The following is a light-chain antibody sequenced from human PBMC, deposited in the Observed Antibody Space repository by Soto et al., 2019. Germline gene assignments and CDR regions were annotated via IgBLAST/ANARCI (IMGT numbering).Light chain of an antibody. CDR1: QGVTTN. J-gene: IGKJ5*01. CDR2: DAS. Sequence: EIVMTQSPGTLSVSPVERATLSCRAGQGVTTNFAWYQQKSGQSPRLLIYDASNRATGIPARFSGSGSGTDFTLTISSLEPEDFAIYYCQQRSNWPPNFGQGTRLEIK. CDR3: QQRSNWPPN. V-gene: IGKV3-11*01.